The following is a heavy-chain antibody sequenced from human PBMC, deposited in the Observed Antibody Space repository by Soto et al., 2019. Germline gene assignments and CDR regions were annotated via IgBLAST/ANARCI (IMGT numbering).Heavy chain of an antibody. CDR3: ARDYSGYDSTTTNYYYYGMDV. V-gene: IGHV3-33*01. CDR2: IWYDGSNK. Sequence: PGGSLRLSCAASGFTFSSYGMHWVRQAPGKGLEWVAVIWYDGSNKYYADSVKGRFTISRDNSKNTLYLQMNSLRAEDTAVYYCARDYSGYDSTTTNYYYYGMDVWGQGTTVTAP. CDR1: GFTFSSYG. J-gene: IGHJ6*02. D-gene: IGHD5-12*01.